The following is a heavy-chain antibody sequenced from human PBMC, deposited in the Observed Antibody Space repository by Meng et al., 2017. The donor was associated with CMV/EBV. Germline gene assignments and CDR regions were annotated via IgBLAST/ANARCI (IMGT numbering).Heavy chain of an antibody. CDR3: VKSFYKPLLPGH. V-gene: IGHV3-74*01. D-gene: IGHD2-15*01. J-gene: IGHJ4*02. CDR1: GFICSNYW. CDR2: INEDGSAT. Sequence: GASLKISCATSGFICSNYWIHWVRQAPGKGLNWVARINEDGSATTYADFVRGRFFVSRDNAKNTADLQMNTVSAEDTAVYYCVKSFYKPLLPGHWGQGIMVTVSS.